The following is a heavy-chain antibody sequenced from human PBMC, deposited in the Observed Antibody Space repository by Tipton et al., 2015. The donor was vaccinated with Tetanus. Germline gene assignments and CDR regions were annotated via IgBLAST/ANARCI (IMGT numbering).Heavy chain of an antibody. CDR2: IYQSGST. Sequence: TLSLTCTVSGGSVNSGSYYWSWIRQPPGKGLEWIGYIYQSGSTSYSPSLESRVTISLETSKNQVSLRLSSVTAADTAGYYCARDGPYYSDPGNDYHCYSMDVWAPGTTVPV. V-gene: IGHV4-61*01. CDR1: GGSVNSGSYY. J-gene: IGHJ6*02. D-gene: IGHD3-10*01. CDR3: ARDGPYYSDPGNDYHCYSMDV.